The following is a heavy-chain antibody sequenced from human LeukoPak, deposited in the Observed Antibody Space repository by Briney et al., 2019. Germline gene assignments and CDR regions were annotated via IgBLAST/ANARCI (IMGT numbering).Heavy chain of an antibody. J-gene: IGHJ6*03. CDR2: RDYRSKWYN. CDR3: ARTAGSKQLADSMDV. CDR1: GDSVSSNSAA. V-gene: IGHV6-1*01. Sequence: PSQTLSLTCAISGDSVSSNSAAWNWIRQSPSRGLEWLGRRDYRSKWYNDYAVSVKSRITINPDTSKNQFSLQLNSVTPEDTAVYYCARTAGSKQLADSMDVWGKGTTVTVSS. D-gene: IGHD6-6*01.